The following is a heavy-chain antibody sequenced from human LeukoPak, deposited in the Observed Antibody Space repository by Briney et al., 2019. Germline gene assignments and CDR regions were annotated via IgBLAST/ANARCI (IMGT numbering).Heavy chain of an antibody. D-gene: IGHD3-3*01. CDR2: IIPIFGTA. CDR3: ARLRFLEWLFDY. V-gene: IGHV1-69*05. Sequence: SVKVSCKASGGTFSSYAISWVRQAPGQGLEWMGRIIPIFGTANYAQKFQGRVTITTDESTSTAYMELSSLRSDDTAVYYCARLRFLEWLFDYWGQGTLVTVSS. CDR1: GGTFSSYA. J-gene: IGHJ4*02.